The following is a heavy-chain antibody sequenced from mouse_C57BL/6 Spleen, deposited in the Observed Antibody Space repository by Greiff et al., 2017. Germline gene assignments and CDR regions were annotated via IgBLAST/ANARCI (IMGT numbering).Heavy chain of an antibody. D-gene: IGHD1-1*01. CDR1: GYTFTSYW. CDR3: AILITTVVAGDD. J-gene: IGHJ2*01. CDR2: INPSSGYT. Sequence: QVQLQQSGAELAKPGASVKLSCKASGYTFTSYWMHWVKQRPGQGLEWIGYINPSSGYTKYNQKFKDKATLTADKSSSTAYMKLRSLTYEVSAVYDSAILITTVVAGDDWGRGTTHTVSS. V-gene: IGHV1-7*01.